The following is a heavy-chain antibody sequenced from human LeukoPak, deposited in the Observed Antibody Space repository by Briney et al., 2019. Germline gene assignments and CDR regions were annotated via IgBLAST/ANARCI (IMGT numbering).Heavy chain of an antibody. CDR3: ARGLVYSSGFYYGMDV. D-gene: IGHD6-19*01. CDR2: IYHSGST. Sequence: KPSGTLSLTCAVSGGSISSNHWWTWVRQPPGKGLEWIGEIYHSGSTNQNPSLKSRLTISVDKSKNQFSLKLNSVTAADTAVYYCARGLVYSSGFYYGMDVWGQGTTVTVSS. V-gene: IGHV4-4*02. J-gene: IGHJ6*02. CDR1: GGSISSNHW.